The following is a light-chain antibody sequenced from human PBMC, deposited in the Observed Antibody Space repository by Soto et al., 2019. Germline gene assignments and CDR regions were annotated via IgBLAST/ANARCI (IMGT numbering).Light chain of an antibody. Sequence: QSVLTQPASVSGSPGQSITISCTGTSSDVGGYNYVSWYQQLPGTAPKLLIYSNNQRPSGVPDRFSGSKSGTSASLAISGLQSEDEADYYCAAWDDSLNGGVFGGGTKLTVL. J-gene: IGLJ2*01. V-gene: IGLV1-44*01. CDR3: AAWDDSLNGGV. CDR1: SSDVGGYNY. CDR2: SNN.